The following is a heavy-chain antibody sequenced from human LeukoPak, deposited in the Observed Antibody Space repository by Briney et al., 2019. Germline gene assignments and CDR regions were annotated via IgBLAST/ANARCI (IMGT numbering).Heavy chain of an antibody. CDR1: GFTFTTYW. J-gene: IGHJ6*02. Sequence: PGESLRLSCAASGFTFTTYWMHWVRQAPGKGLVWVSHINSDGSITSYADSVKGRFTISRDNAKNTLYLQMNSLRAEDTAVYYCARDAVDTANAVWGQGTTVNVSS. CDR2: INSDGSIT. D-gene: IGHD5-18*01. V-gene: IGHV3-74*01. CDR3: ARDAVDTANAV.